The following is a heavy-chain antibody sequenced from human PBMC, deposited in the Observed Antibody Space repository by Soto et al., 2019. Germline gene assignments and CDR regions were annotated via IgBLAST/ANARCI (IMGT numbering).Heavy chain of an antibody. D-gene: IGHD6-13*01. CDR2: IDPSDSYT. CDR1: GYSFTSYW. V-gene: IGHV5-10-1*01. CDR3: ARIKNSTAAAEAYYYGMDV. Sequence: GESLKISCKGSGYSFTSYWISWVRQMPGKGLEWMGRIDPSDSYTNYSPSFQGHVTISADKSISTAYLQWSSLKASDTAMYYCARIKNSTAAAEAYYYGMDVWGQGTTVTVSS. J-gene: IGHJ6*02.